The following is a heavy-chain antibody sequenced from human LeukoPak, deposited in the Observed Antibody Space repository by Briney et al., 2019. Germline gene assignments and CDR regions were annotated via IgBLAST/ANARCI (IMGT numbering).Heavy chain of an antibody. CDR3: ARTPPVAAAGSFDY. CDR2: IDWDDDK. J-gene: IGHJ4*02. Sequence: SGPTLLNPTQTPTLTCTFSGFSLSTSGMCVSWIRQPPVKALERLARIDWDDDKYCSTSLKTRLTISMDTSKNQVVLTMTNMDPVDTATYYCARTPPVAAAGSFDYWGQGTLVTVSS. D-gene: IGHD6-13*01. V-gene: IGHV2-70*11. CDR1: GFSLSTSGMC.